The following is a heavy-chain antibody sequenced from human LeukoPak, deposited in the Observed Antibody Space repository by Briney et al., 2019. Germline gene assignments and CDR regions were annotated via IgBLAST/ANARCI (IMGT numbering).Heavy chain of an antibody. CDR2: INHSGST. V-gene: IGHV4-34*01. J-gene: IGHJ4*02. CDR3: ADSTALGTPFDY. CDR1: GGSFSGYY. D-gene: IGHD5-18*01. Sequence: SETLSLTCAVYGGSFSGYYWGWIRQPPGKGLEWIGEINHSGSTNYNPSLKSRVTISVDTSKNQFSLKLSSVTAADTAVYYCADSTALGTPFDYWGQGTLVTVSS.